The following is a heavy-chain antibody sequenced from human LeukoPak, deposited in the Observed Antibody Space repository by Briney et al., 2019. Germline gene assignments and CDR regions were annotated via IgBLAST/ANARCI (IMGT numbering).Heavy chain of an antibody. CDR2: IYYSGST. V-gene: IGHV4-59*01. CDR3: ARVVAAAGTGGDFDY. J-gene: IGHJ4*02. D-gene: IGHD6-13*01. CDR1: GDSISSYY. Sequence: SETLSLTCTVSGDSISSYYWSWIRQPPGKGLEWIGYIYYSGSTNYNPSLKSRVTISVDTSKNQFSLKLSSVTAADTAVYYCARVVAAAGTGGDFDYWGQGTLVTVSS.